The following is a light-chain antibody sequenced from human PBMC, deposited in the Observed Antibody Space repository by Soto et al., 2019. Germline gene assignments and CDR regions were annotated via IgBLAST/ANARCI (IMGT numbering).Light chain of an antibody. V-gene: IGKV3-15*01. CDR2: GAS. J-gene: IGKJ4*01. CDR1: QSVNSN. Sequence: EKVMTQSPPALSVSPGERATLSGRASQSVNSNLAWYQQKPGQAPRLLLYGASTRATGIPARFSGSASGTEFTLTISSLQSVDSAVYYCQQYNDWPLTFGGGTKVEVK. CDR3: QQYNDWPLT.